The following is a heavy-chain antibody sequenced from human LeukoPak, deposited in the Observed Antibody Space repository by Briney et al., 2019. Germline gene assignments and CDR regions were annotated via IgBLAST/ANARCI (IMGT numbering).Heavy chain of an antibody. J-gene: IGHJ4*02. V-gene: IGHV4-39*01. CDR1: GGSISNNNYY. D-gene: IGHD3-9*01. CDR2: IYYSESP. Sequence: SETLSLTCTVSGGSISNNNYYWAWIRQPPGKGLECIGSIYYSESPYYNPSLKSRVTISVDTSKNQFSLRLSSVTAADTAVYYCATWRTAKTGFDYWGQGTLVTVSS. CDR3: ATWRTAKTGFDY.